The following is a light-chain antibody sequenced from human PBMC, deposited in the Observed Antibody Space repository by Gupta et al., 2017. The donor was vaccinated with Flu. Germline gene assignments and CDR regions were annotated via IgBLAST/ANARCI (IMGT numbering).Light chain of an antibody. J-gene: IGKJ1*01. V-gene: IGKV1-5*03. CDR3: QQYDSNPWT. CDR1: QSISNW. Sequence: VGDRVTITCRASQSISNWLAWCQQKPGKAPKLLIYKASTLETGVPSRFSGSGSGTEFTLTISSLQPDDFATYYCQQYDSNPWTFGQGTKVEIK. CDR2: KAS.